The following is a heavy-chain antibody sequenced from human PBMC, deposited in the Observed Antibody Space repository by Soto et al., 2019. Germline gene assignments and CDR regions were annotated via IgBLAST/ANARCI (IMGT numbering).Heavy chain of an antibody. V-gene: IGHV3-23*01. Sequence: DVQVLESGGDLVQPGGSLRLSCAASGFTCNSYAMSWVRQAPGKGLEWVSSVSAGGDMTYYSDSVKGRFTIYRDNSNNALFLQMNSLRIEDTALYYCARGDRGGSGSPASYYYSGLDVWGQGTTVTVS. D-gene: IGHD3-10*01. J-gene: IGHJ6*02. CDR1: GFTCNSYA. CDR2: VSAGGDMT. CDR3: ARGDRGGSGSPASYYYSGLDV.